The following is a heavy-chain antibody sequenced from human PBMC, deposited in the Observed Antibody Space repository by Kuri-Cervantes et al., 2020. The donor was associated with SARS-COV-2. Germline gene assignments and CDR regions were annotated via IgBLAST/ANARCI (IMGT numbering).Heavy chain of an antibody. CDR2: ISSSGSTI. D-gene: IGHD4-17*01. V-gene: IGHV3-48*04. Sequence: GGSLRLSCAASGFTFSSYSMNWVRQAPGQGLEWVSSISSSGSTIYYADSVEGRFTISRDNAKNSLYLQMNSLRAEDSAVYYCAREGGDYGDYYYYGMDVWGQGTTVTVSS. J-gene: IGHJ6*02. CDR3: AREGGDYGDYYYYGMDV. CDR1: GFTFSSYS.